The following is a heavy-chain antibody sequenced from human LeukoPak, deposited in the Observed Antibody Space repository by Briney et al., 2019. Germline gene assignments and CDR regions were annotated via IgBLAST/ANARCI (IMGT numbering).Heavy chain of an antibody. Sequence: SETLSLTCTVSGGSISSYYWSWIRQPPGKGLEWIGYIYYSGSTNYNPSLKSRVTISVDTSKNQFSLKLNSVTAADTAVYYCARDRGNYLDYWGQGTLVTVSS. CDR3: ARDRGNYLDY. V-gene: IGHV4-59*01. CDR2: IYYSGST. CDR1: GGSISSYY. J-gene: IGHJ4*02. D-gene: IGHD2-15*01.